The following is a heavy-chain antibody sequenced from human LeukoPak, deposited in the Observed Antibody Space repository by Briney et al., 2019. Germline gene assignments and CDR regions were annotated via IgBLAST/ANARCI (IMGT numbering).Heavy chain of an antibody. D-gene: IGHD2-2*01. CDR3: ARSDCSSTSCSSGDYYYYYMDV. CDR2: INPNSGGT. V-gene: IGHV1-2*02. Sequence: GASGKVACKASGYTFTGYYMQWVRQAPGQGLEWMGWINPNSGGTNYAQKFQGRVTMTRDTSISTAYMELSRLRSDDTAVYYCARSDCSSTSCSSGDYYYYYMDVWGKGTTVTVSS. CDR1: GYTFTGYY. J-gene: IGHJ6*03.